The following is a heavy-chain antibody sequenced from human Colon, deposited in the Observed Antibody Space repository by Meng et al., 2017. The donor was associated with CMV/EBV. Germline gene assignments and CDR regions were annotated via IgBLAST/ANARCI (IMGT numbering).Heavy chain of an antibody. V-gene: IGHV4-39*07. J-gene: IGHJ4*02. CDR1: GDSIRRSSSYY. CDR3: ARESQDYYFDN. D-gene: IGHD3/OR15-3a*01. Sequence: SETLSLTCTVSGDSIRRSSSYYWGWIRQPPGKGLEWIGSIYYTGKTYYSPSFESRVAISLDTSKNQFSLQLSPVTAADRAVYYCARESQDYYFDNWDQGMRVTVSS. CDR2: IYYTGKT.